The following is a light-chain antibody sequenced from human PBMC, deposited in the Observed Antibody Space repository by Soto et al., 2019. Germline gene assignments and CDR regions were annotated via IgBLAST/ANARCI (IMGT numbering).Light chain of an antibody. Sequence: EIVLTQSPGTLSLSPGERATLSCRASQSVSSSYLAWYQQKPGQAPRLLIYGASSRAPGIPDRFSGSGSGTDFTLTISRLEPEDFVVYYCQQFGSSPTFGGGTKVEIK. V-gene: IGKV3-20*01. CDR3: QQFGSSPT. J-gene: IGKJ4*01. CDR2: GAS. CDR1: QSVSSSY.